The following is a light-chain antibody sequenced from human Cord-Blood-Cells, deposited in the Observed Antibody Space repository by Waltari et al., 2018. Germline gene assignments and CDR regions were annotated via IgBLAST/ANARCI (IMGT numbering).Light chain of an antibody. J-gene: IGKJ2*01. CDR3: QQYGSPYT. CDR1: QSVSSSY. CDR2: CSS. V-gene: IGKV3-20*01. Sequence: DIVLTQSPGTLSLSPGERATLTCRASQSVSSSYLAWYQQKPGQAPRLLIYCSSSRATGIPDSFSGSRSGTDFALTISRLEPEDFAVYYCQQYGSPYTFGQGTKLEIK.